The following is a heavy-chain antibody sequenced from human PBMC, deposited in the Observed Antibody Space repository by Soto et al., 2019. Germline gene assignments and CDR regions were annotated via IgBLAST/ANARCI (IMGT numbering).Heavy chain of an antibody. CDR3: AKERGYNYGYDAMDV. D-gene: IGHD5-18*01. CDR1: GFTFSSYA. CDR2: ISGSGGST. J-gene: IGHJ6*02. Sequence: VQLLESGGGLVQPGGSLRLSCAASGFTFSSYAMRWVRQAPGKGLEWVSGISGSGGSTYYADSVKGRFTISRDNSKNTLYLQTNSLRAEDTAVYYCAKERGYNYGYDAMDVWGQWTTVTVSS. V-gene: IGHV3-23*01.